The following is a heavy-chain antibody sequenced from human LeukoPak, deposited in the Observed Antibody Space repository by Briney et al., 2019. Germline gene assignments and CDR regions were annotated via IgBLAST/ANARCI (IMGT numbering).Heavy chain of an antibody. J-gene: IGHJ3*02. CDR3: ARERSWGIQLWSHDAFDI. D-gene: IGHD5-18*01. V-gene: IGHV1-69*05. Sequence: ASVKVSCKASGGTFSSYAISWVRQAPGQGLEWMGGIIPIFGTANYAQKFQGRVTITTDESTSTAYMELSSLRSEDTAVYYCARERSWGIQLWSHDAFDIWGQGTMVTVSS. CDR1: GGTFSSYA. CDR2: IIPIFGTA.